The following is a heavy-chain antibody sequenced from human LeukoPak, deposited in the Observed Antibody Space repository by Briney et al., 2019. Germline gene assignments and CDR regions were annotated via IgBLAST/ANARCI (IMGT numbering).Heavy chain of an antibody. CDR1: GLTFSSHW. J-gene: IGHJ4*02. D-gene: IGHD3-10*01. CDR2: ITNDGSST. V-gene: IGHV3-74*01. Sequence: GGSLRLSCAASGLTFSSHWMHWVRQAPGKGLVWVSRITNDGSSTTYADSVKGRFTISRDNAKNTLYLQMNSLRAEDTAVYYCAKHSSYYGSGSYLDYWGQGTLVTVSS. CDR3: AKHSSYYGSGSYLDY.